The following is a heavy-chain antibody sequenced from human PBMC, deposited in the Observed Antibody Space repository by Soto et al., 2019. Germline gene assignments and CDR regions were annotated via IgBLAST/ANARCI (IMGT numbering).Heavy chain of an antibody. CDR3: ARDQPYYDFWSGYYYYYGMDV. V-gene: IGHV3-7*03. D-gene: IGHD3-3*01. CDR1: GFTFSSYW. Sequence: EVQLVESGGGLVQPGGSLRLSCAASGFTFSSYWMSWVRQAPGKGLEWVANIKQDGSEKYYVDSVKGRFTISRDNAKNSLYLQMNSLRAEDTAVYYCARDQPYYDFWSGYYYYYGMDVWGQGTTVTVSS. CDR2: IKQDGSEK. J-gene: IGHJ6*02.